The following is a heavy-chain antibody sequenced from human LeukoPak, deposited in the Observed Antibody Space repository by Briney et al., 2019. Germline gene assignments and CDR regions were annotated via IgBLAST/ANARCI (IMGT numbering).Heavy chain of an antibody. D-gene: IGHD3-3*01. Sequence: SESLSLTCTVYGGSISSGSYYWSWIRQAAGKGLEWIGRMYTSGSTNYNPSLKRRFTISVDTSKNQFSLKLSSVTAADTAVYYCARDLEKRDAFDIWGQGTMVTVSS. CDR3: ARDLEKRDAFDI. V-gene: IGHV4-61*02. J-gene: IGHJ3*02. CDR2: MYTSGST. CDR1: GGSISSGSYY.